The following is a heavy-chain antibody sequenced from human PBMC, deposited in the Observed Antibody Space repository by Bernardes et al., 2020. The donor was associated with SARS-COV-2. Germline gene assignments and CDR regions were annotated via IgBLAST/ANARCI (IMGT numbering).Heavy chain of an antibody. V-gene: IGHV3-23*01. D-gene: IGHD4-17*01. CDR2: ISGSAGST. J-gene: IGHJ4*02. Sequence: GGSLRLSCAASGYSFSSYAMTWVRQAPGKGLEWVSAISGSAGSTYYADSLKGRFTISRDNSKNTLYLQMNSLRAEDTAVYYCARSRDYGDFGGILRGYYLDYWGQGTLVTVSS. CDR1: GYSFSSYA. CDR3: ARSRDYGDFGGILRGYYLDY.